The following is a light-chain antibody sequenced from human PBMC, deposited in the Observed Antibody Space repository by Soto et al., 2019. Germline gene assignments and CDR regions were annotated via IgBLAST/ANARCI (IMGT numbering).Light chain of an antibody. V-gene: IGLV3-21*02. CDR3: QVWDPGLDHRGV. CDR2: DDS. CDR1: NIGSKS. Sequence: SYDLAQAPSVSVAPGQTARITCGGDNIGSKSVHWYQQKPGQAPVLVIYDDSDRPSGIPVRFSGSNSGTTATLTISRVEAGDEADFYCQVWDPGLDHRGVFGGGTKLTVL. J-gene: IGLJ3*02.